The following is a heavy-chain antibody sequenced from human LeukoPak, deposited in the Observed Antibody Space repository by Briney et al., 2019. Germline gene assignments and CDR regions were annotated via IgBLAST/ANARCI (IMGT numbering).Heavy chain of an antibody. Sequence: ASVKVSCKASGYTFTSYGISWVRQAPGQGLEWMGWISAYNGNTNYAQKLQGRVTMTTDTSTSTAYMKLRSLRSDDTAVYYCARAYYDSSGYPNPFPYYGMDVWGQGTTVTVSS. J-gene: IGHJ6*02. CDR1: GYTFTSYG. V-gene: IGHV1-18*01. CDR3: ARAYYDSSGYPNPFPYYGMDV. D-gene: IGHD3-22*01. CDR2: ISAYNGNT.